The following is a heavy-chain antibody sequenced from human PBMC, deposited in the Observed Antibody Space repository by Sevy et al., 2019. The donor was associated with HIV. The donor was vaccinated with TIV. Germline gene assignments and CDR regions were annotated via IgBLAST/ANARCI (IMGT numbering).Heavy chain of an antibody. V-gene: IGHV3-74*01. CDR3: ATSIEGSVYR. Sequence: GGSLRLSCAASGFTFSSYWMHWVRQAPGKGLVWDSLINNDGSSTTYADSVKGRFTISRDNAKNTLFLQMNSLRAEDTAVYYCATSIEGSVYRWGQGTLVTVSS. J-gene: IGHJ4*02. CDR1: GFTFSSYW. D-gene: IGHD3-16*02. CDR2: INNDGSST.